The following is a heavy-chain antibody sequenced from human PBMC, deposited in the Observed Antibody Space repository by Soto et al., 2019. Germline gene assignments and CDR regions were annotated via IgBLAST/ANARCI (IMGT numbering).Heavy chain of an antibody. V-gene: IGHV3-30-3*01. CDR2: ISYDGSNK. J-gene: IGHJ5*02. Sequence: QVQLVESGGGVVQPGRSLRLSCAASGFTFSSYAMHWVRQAPGKGLEWVAVISYDGSNKYYADSVKGRFTISRDNSKNTLYLQMNSLRAEDTAVYYCARETKGGWFDPWGQGTLVTVSS. D-gene: IGHD1-1*01. CDR1: GFTFSSYA. CDR3: ARETKGGWFDP.